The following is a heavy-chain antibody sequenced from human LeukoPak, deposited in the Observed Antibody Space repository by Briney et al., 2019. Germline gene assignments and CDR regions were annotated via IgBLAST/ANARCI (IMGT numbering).Heavy chain of an antibody. V-gene: IGHV4-59*01. CDR2: MYYSGTI. CDR3: ARAWATDYFDY. CDR1: GGSISSYY. J-gene: IGHJ4*02. Sequence: PSETLSLTCTVSGGSISSYYWSWIRQPPGKGMGWIGYMYYSGTITYNPSIKSRVTISVDTSKNQFSLKLSAVTAADTAMYYCARAWATDYFDYWGQGTLVTVSS.